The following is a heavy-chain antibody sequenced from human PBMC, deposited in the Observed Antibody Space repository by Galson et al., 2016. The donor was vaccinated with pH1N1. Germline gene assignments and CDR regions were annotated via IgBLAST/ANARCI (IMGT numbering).Heavy chain of an antibody. V-gene: IGHV3-7*03. Sequence: RLSCAASGFTLSDYWMNWVRQAPGKGLEWVANIKPDGSQTYYVDSVKGRFTISRDNVKNSMFLHMYSLRAEDTAVYYCARAVATRESFWGQGTLVTVSS. CDR2: IKPDGSQT. J-gene: IGHJ4*02. CDR1: GFTLSDYW. CDR3: ARAVATRESF. D-gene: IGHD5-24*01.